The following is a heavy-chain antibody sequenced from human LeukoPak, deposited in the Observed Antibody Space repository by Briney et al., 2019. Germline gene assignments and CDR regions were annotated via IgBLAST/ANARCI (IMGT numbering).Heavy chain of an antibody. D-gene: IGHD2-2*02. CDR1: GYTFTNYW. J-gene: IGHJ4*02. CDR3: AKLKYCSGDSCYTSFDN. Sequence: GESLKISCKGSGYTFTNYWIGWVRQMPEKGLEFMGIIYPGDSNTRYSPSFKGQVPISATKSINTAYLQWSSLKASDTAMYYCAKLKYCSGDSCYTSFDNWGQGTLVTVSS. CDR2: IYPGDSNT. V-gene: IGHV5-51*03.